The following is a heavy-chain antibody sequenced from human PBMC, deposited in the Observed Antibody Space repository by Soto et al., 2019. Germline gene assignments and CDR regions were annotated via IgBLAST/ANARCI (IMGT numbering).Heavy chain of an antibody. Sequence: QVQLVQSGAEVKKPGSSVKVSCKASGGTFSSYAISWVRQAPGQGLEWMGGIIPISGTANYAQKFQGRVTRTADESTSTADMELSSLRSADTAVYYCARSQGSSTSLEIYYYYYYGMDVWGQGTTVTVSS. CDR2: IIPISGTA. CDR1: GGTFSSYA. D-gene: IGHD2-2*01. V-gene: IGHV1-69*01. J-gene: IGHJ6*02. CDR3: ARSQGSSTSLEIYYYYYYGMDV.